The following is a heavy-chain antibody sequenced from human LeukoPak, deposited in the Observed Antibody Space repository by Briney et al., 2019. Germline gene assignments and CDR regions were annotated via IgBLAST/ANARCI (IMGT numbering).Heavy chain of an antibody. D-gene: IGHD4-17*01. CDR3: ANGDPSWFDS. CDR2: ISASGGGT. J-gene: IGHJ5*01. V-gene: IGHV3-23*01. Sequence: PGGSLRLSCAASGLTFSSYAMTWVRQAPGKGLEWVSAISASGGGTFYADSVKGRFTISRDNSKNTLNLQMSSLRVEDTAVYYCANGDPSWFDSWGQGTLVTVSS. CDR1: GLTFSSYA.